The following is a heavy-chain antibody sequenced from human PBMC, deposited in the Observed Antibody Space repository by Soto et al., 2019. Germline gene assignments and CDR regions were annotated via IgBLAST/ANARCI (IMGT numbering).Heavy chain of an antibody. CDR1: GGPMSEYF. CDR2: VYYLGST. J-gene: IGHJ4*02. D-gene: IGHD3-10*01. CDR3: ARDGYDGSGSPYPAY. Sequence: PSETLSLTCTVSGGPMSEYFWSWIRQSPGKGLEWIGYVYYLGSTDYNPSLKSQVVISVDTSKRQFSLKLSSVTVADTAVYYCARDGYDGSGSPYPAYWGPGIQVTVSS. V-gene: IGHV4-59*01.